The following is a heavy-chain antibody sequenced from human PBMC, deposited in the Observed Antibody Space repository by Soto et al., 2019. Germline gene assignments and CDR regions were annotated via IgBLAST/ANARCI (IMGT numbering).Heavy chain of an antibody. D-gene: IGHD6-13*01. CDR1: GGTFSSYA. CDR3: ASGLAAGTIGYYGMDV. CDR2: IIPIFGTA. J-gene: IGHJ6*02. Sequence: QVQLVQSGAEVKKPGSSVKVSCKASGGTFSSYAISWVRQAPGQGLEWMGGIIPIFGTANYAQKFQGRVTITADESTSTAYMELRRLRSEDTAVYYCASGLAAGTIGYYGMDVWGQGTTVTVSS. V-gene: IGHV1-69*12.